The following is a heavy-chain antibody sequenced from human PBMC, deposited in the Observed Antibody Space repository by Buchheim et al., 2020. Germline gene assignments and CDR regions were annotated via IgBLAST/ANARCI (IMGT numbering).Heavy chain of an antibody. J-gene: IGHJ2*01. Sequence: QVQLVESGGGVVQPGRSLRLSCAASGFSFSTYAMHWVRQVPGKGLEWVAVIWYDGSNKYYADSVEGRFTISSDNSKNKVFLKMNSLRAEDTAVYYCSRDNIGNTYYYDSNTKGNWYFDLWGRGTL. V-gene: IGHV3-33*01. D-gene: IGHD3-22*01. CDR1: GFSFSTYA. CDR3: SRDNIGNTYYYDSNTKGNWYFDL. CDR2: IWYDGSNK.